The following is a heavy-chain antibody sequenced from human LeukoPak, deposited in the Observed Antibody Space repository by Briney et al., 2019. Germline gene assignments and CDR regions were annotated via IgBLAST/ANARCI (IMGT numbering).Heavy chain of an antibody. Sequence: PGGSLRLSCAASGFTFSSYGMAWVRQAPGKGLEWVANIKQDGSEKYYVDSVKGRFTISRDNAKNTLYLQMNTLRAEDSAMYYCAQGLFYYGSGSTVAYYFDNWGQGTLVTVSS. V-gene: IGHV3-7*03. J-gene: IGHJ4*02. D-gene: IGHD3-10*01. CDR3: AQGLFYYGSGSTVAYYFDN. CDR1: GFTFSSYG. CDR2: IKQDGSEK.